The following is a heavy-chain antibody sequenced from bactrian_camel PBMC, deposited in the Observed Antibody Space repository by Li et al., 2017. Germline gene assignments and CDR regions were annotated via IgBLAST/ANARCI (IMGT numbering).Heavy chain of an antibody. J-gene: IGHJ6*01. D-gene: IGHD6*01. Sequence: HVQLVESGGGSVQTGGSLRLSCAASGYTRSSRGMAWFRQVPGKEREGVATIYTGGTGTYYADSVKGRFTISRDNAKNTLYLQMNNLKTEDTAMYYCTKDRGRAVPAGSFDYWAQGTQVTVS. CDR2: IYTGGTGT. CDR1: GYTRSSRG. V-gene: IGHV3S1*01. CDR3: TKDRGRAVPAGSFDY.